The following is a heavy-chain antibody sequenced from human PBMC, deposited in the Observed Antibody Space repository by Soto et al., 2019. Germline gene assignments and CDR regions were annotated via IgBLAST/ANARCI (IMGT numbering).Heavy chain of an antibody. J-gene: IGHJ5*02. D-gene: IGHD5-18*01. CDR2: VNHGGTS. V-gene: IGHV4-34*01. CDR1: GGSFSGYY. CDR3: ARDRGYSNWFDP. Sequence: PSETLSLSCAVHGGSFSGYYWDWIRQPPGKGLEWIGEVNHGGTSNYNPSLKSRVTISVDTSKNQFSLKLSSVTAADTAVYYCARDRGYSNWFDPWGQGTLVTVSS.